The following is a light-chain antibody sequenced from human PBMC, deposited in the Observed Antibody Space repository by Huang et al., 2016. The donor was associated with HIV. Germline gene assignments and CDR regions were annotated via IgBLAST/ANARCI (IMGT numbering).Light chain of an antibody. CDR2: AAS. CDR3: QQVNSYPSLT. V-gene: IGKV1-9*01. Sequence: IQLTQSPSSLSASVGDRVTITCRASQDIGSYLAWYQQKPGKAPKLLIYAASTLQSGVPSRFSGGVSGTDFTLTISSLQSDDFATYYCQQVNSYPSLTFGGGTKVDIK. J-gene: IGKJ4*01. CDR1: QDIGSY.